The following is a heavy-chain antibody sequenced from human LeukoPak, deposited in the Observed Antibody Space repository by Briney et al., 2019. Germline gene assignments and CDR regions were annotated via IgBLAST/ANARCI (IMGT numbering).Heavy chain of an antibody. Sequence: RGESLQISCKGSGYRFSKYWIGWVRQMPGKGLEWMGVIYPGDSDTRYSPSFQGQVTISADKSISTAYLQWSSLKASDTAMYFCARQGSGWYPGEYWGQGTLVTVSS. CDR3: ARQGSGWYPGEY. D-gene: IGHD6-19*01. J-gene: IGHJ4*02. CDR1: GYRFSKYW. V-gene: IGHV5-51*01. CDR2: IYPGDSDT.